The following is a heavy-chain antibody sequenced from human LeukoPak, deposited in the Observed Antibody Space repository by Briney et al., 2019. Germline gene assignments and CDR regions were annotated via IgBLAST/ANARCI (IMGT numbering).Heavy chain of an antibody. D-gene: IGHD1-26*01. J-gene: IGHJ4*02. CDR2: IYYTGST. CDR3: ARGAGATDY. V-gene: IGHV4-59*01. CDR1: GGSISSYY. Sequence: SETLSLTCTVSGGSISSYYWSWIRQPPGKGLEWNGYIYYTGSTNYNPSLKSRVTISVDTSKNQFSLKLSSVTAADTAVYYCARGAGATDYWGQGTLVTVSS.